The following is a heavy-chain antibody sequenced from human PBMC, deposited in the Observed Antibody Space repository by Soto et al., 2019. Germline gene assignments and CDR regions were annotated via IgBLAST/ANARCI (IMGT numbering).Heavy chain of an antibody. J-gene: IGHJ6*02. D-gene: IGHD1-7*01. CDR1: GGSISSSNW. CDR2: IYHSGST. V-gene: IGHV4-4*02. CDR3: ARRNWNYVGGPPYYYYGMDV. Sequence: QVQLQESGPGLVKPSGTLSLTCAVSGGSISSSNWWSWVRQPPGKGLEWIGEIYHSGSTNYNPSPKRRVTISVDKSNNQSSLKLRSVPAADTAVYYCARRNWNYVGGPPYYYYGMDVWGQGTTVTVSS.